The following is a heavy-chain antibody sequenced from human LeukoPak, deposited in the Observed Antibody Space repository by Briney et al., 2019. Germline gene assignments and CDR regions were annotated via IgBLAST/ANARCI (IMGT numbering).Heavy chain of an antibody. CDR2: INPNRGNT. V-gene: IGHV1-8*01. CDR1: GYTFTSYD. J-gene: IGHJ6*03. Sequence: ASVKVSCKASGYTFTSYDINWVRQAPGKGLEWMAWINPNRGNTGYAQKFQGRVTMTRNTSISSAYMELSSLRAEDTAVYYCARQDYSNYYYFYMDVWGKGTTVTVSS. CDR3: ARQDYSNYYYFYMDV. D-gene: IGHD4-11*01.